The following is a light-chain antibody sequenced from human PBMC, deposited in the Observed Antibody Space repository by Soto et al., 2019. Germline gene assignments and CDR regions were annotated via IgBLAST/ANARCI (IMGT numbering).Light chain of an antibody. CDR2: EVI. CDR3: GSYTSSSALV. Sequence: QSALTQPASVSGSPGQSISISCTATRSDIGTYNYVSWYQQFPGKAPRLIVYEVINRPSGVSNRYSGSKSGNTASLIISGLQAEDEADYYCGSYTSSSALVFGGGTKLTVL. CDR1: RSDIGTYNY. V-gene: IGLV2-14*01. J-gene: IGLJ2*01.